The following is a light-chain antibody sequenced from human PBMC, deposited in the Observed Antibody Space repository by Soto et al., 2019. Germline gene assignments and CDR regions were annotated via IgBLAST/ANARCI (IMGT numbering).Light chain of an antibody. J-gene: IGKJ4*01. Sequence: IVMTQSPGTLSVSPGERATLSCRASQSVRNKLAWYQQKPGQPPRLLIYGASTRASGIPARFSGSGSGTEFTLSISSLQSEDFAVYHCQHYNDWPLTFGGGTKVEIK. CDR2: GAS. CDR3: QHYNDWPLT. V-gene: IGKV3-15*01. CDR1: QSVRNK.